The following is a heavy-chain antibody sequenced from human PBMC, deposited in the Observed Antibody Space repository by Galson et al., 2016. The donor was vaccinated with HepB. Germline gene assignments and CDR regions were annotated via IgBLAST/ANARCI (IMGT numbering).Heavy chain of an antibody. CDR1: GLSIGNLGNY. D-gene: IGHD6-19*01. Sequence: TLSLTCTVSGLSIGNLGNYWSWIRQPAGKGLEWIGHIYVNGTTHYNPSPKSRLAISVDTSQNQISLRLSSVTAADTALYFCAREAWQWLVKNSFDLWGQGTMVTVSS. CDR3: AREAWQWLVKNSFDL. CDR2: IYVNGTT. V-gene: IGHV4-61*09. J-gene: IGHJ3*01.